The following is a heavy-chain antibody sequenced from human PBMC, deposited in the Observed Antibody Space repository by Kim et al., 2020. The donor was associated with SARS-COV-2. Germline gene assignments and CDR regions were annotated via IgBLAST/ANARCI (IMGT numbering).Heavy chain of an antibody. CDR2: INSDGSST. V-gene: IGHV3-74*01. J-gene: IGHJ4*02. CDR3: ARVGIDYGENYFDY. CDR1: GFTFSSYW. D-gene: IGHD4-17*01. Sequence: GGSLRLSCAASGFTFSSYWMYWVRQAPGKGLVWVSRINSDGSSTSYADSVKGRFTISRDNAKNTLYLQMNSLRAEDTAVYYCARVGIDYGENYFDYWGQGTLVTVSS.